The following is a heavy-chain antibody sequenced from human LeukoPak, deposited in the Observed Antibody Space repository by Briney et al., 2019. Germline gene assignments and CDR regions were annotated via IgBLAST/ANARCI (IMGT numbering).Heavy chain of an antibody. CDR1: GFTFSSYG. CDR3: AKGDKPGY. V-gene: IGHV3-30*02. Sequence: QSGGSLRLSCVTSGFTFSSYGMHWVRQAPGKGLEWVAFIRYDESNKYYADSVKGLFTISRDSSKNTMYLQMNSLRAEDTAVYYCAKGDKPGYWGQGTLITVSS. J-gene: IGHJ4*02. D-gene: IGHD1-14*01. CDR2: IRYDESNK.